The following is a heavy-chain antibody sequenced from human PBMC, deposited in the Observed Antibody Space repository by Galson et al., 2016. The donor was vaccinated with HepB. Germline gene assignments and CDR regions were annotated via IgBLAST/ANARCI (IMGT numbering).Heavy chain of an antibody. Sequence: SLRLSCAASGFTFSSYAMHWVRQAPGKGLEWLAVIWDDGNNEYYTDSVRGRFTISRDNSKNTLYLQMNSLRAEDTAVYYCARVRDVGAWYFDYWGQGTLVTVSS. CDR2: IWDDGNNE. D-gene: IGHD3-16*01. V-gene: IGHV3-33*01. CDR1: GFTFSSYA. J-gene: IGHJ4*02. CDR3: ARVRDVGAWYFDY.